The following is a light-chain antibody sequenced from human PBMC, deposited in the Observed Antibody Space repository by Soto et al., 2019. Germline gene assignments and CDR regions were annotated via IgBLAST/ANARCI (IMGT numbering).Light chain of an antibody. CDR3: QQSDSTPWT. Sequence: DIQMTQSPSSLSASVGDRVTITCRASQSISNYLSWYQQIPGQAPKLLIYAASTLRSGVSSRFSGSGSGTDFTLTISSLQPEDFATYYCQQSDSTPWTFGQGTKVEIK. CDR2: AAS. CDR1: QSISNY. V-gene: IGKV1-39*01. J-gene: IGKJ1*01.